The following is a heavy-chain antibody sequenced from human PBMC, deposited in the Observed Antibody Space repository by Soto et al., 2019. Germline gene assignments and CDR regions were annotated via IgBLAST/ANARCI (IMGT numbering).Heavy chain of an antibody. D-gene: IGHD3-10*01. CDR3: ARVKGITMVRGVTYNWFDP. CDR2: IIPIFGTA. CDR1: GGTFSSYA. J-gene: IGHJ5*02. V-gene: IGHV1-69*13. Sequence: GASVKVSCKASGGTFSSYAISWVRQAPGQGLEWMGGIIPIFGTANYAQKFQGRVTITADESTSTAYMELSSLRSEDTAVYYCARVKGITMVRGVTYNWFDPWGQGTLVTVSS.